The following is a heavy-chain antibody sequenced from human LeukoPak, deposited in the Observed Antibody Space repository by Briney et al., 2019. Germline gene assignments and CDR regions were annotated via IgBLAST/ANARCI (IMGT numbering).Heavy chain of an antibody. D-gene: IGHD3-3*01. CDR3: ARSKKAIFGVVIRDRNYYYYLDV. Sequence: SETLSLTCTVSGGSINSSSYYWGWIRQPPGKGLEWIGSIYYSGSTYYNPSLKSRVTISVDTSKNQFSLKLSSVTAADTAVYYCARSKKAIFGVVIRDRNYYYYLDVWGKGTTVTVSS. CDR2: IYYSGST. J-gene: IGHJ6*03. CDR1: GGSINSSSYY. V-gene: IGHV4-39*07.